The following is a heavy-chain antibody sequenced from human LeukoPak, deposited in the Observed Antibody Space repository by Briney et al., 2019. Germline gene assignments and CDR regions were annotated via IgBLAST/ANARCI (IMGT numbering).Heavy chain of an antibody. CDR2: IKQDGSEK. CDR1: GFTFSSYW. V-gene: IGHV3-7*01. J-gene: IGHJ4*02. CDR3: ARDRYYYDSSDSYFDY. D-gene: IGHD3-22*01. Sequence: PGGSLRLSCAASGFTFSSYWMSWVRQAPGKGLEWVANIKQDGSEKYYVDSVKGRFTISRDNAKNSLYLQMNSLRAEDTAVYYCARDRYYYDSSDSYFDYWGQGTLVTVSS.